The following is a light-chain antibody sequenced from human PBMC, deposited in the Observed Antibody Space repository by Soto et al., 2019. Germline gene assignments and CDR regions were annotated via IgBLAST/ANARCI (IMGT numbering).Light chain of an antibody. J-gene: IGKJ2*01. Sequence: DIQMTQSPSSLSASVGDRVTITCRASQSISSYLNWYQQKPGKAPKLLIYAASSLQSGVPSRFSGSGSGTDFTLTISSLHPEDFATYYCQQSYSTPFFGQGPKVAIK. CDR2: AAS. CDR1: QSISSY. V-gene: IGKV1-39*01. CDR3: QQSYSTPF.